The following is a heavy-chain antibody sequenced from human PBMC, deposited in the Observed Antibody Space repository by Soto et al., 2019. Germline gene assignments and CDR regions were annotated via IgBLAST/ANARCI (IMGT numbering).Heavy chain of an antibody. CDR3: ARDQERYFDWSPQQLVIPIFDY. CDR2: NNPNSGGT. V-gene: IGHV1-2*02. CDR1: GYTFTGYY. J-gene: IGHJ4*02. Sequence: ASVKVSCKSSGYTFTGYYIHCVRQAPGQGLEWMGWNNPNSGGTNFAQKFQDRITMTRDKSISTAYMELSSLRSDDTAVYFCARDQERYFDWSPQQLVIPIFDYWGQGTLVT. D-gene: IGHD3-9*01.